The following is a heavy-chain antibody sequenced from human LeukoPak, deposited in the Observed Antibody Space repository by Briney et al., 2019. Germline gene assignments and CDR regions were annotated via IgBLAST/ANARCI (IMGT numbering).Heavy chain of an antibody. Sequence: GSLRLSCAASGLTFSSTYMSWVRQAPGKGLEWVSIIYIGDNPHYADSVKGRFTISRHNSKNTLYLQMNSLRAEDTAVYYCARVRPWVFDYWGQGTLVTVSS. J-gene: IGHJ4*02. CDR1: GLTFSSTY. CDR2: IYIGDNP. CDR3: ARVRPWVFDY. V-gene: IGHV3-53*04.